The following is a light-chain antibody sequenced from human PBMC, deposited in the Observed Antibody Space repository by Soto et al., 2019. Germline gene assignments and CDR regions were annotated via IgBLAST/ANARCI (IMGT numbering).Light chain of an antibody. V-gene: IGLV2-11*01. CDR3: CSYAGSYTLGA. CDR1: SSDVGGYNY. Sequence: QSALTQPRSVSGSPGQSVTISCTGSSSDVGGYNYVSWYQQHPGKAPKLMIYDVTERPSGVPDRFSGSKSGNTASLTISGLRAEDEADYYCCSYAGSYTLGAFGGRTQLTVL. J-gene: IGLJ2*01. CDR2: DVT.